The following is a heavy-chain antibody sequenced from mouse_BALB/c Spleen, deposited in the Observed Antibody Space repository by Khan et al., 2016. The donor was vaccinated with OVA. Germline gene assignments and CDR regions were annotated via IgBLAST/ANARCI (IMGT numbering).Heavy chain of an antibody. CDR2: ISYSGST. D-gene: IGHD1-2*01. CDR1: GYSITSGYG. Sequence: EVQLQESGPGLVKPSQSLSLTCTVTGYSITSGYGWNWIRQFPGNKLEWMGYISYSGSTNYNPFPKSRISINRDTSKNQFFLQWNSVTTEDTATYYCARTASIKYWGQGTTLTVSS. V-gene: IGHV3-2*02. CDR3: ARTASIKY. J-gene: IGHJ2*01.